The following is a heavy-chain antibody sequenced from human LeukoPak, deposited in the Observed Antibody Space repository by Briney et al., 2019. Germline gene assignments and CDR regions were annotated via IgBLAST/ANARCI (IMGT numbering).Heavy chain of an antibody. D-gene: IGHD6-13*01. J-gene: IGHJ4*02. CDR2: IWYDGSNK. CDR3: ARDNLGSSWYDY. V-gene: IGHV3-33*01. Sequence: GGSLRLSCAASGFTFSSYGMHWVRQAPGKGLEWVAVIWYDGSNKYYADSVKGRFTISRDNSKNTLYLQMNSLRAEDTAVYYCARDNLGSSWYDYWGQGTLVTVSS. CDR1: GFTFSSYG.